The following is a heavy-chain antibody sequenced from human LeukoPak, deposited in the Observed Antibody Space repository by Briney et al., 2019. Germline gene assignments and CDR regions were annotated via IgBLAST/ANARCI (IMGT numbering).Heavy chain of an antibody. D-gene: IGHD3-16*02. CDR3: ARLYRFLDAWGMDV. Sequence: ASVKVSCKASGYTFTSYYMHWVRQAPGQGLEWMGWINPNSGGTNYAQKFQGRGTMTRDTSISTPYMELSRLRSDDTAVYYCARLYRFLDAWGMDVWGQGTTVTVSS. CDR1: GYTFTSYY. J-gene: IGHJ6*02. V-gene: IGHV1-2*02. CDR2: INPNSGGT.